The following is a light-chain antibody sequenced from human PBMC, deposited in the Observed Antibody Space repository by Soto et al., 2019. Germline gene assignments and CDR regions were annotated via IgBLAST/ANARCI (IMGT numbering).Light chain of an antibody. Sequence: EVVLTQSPAPLSLSPGERATLSCRASQSGRNDLVWYHQKPGQAPRVLIYSASNRATGIPARFSGSGSGTDFTLTISSLEPEDFAVYYCQQRTNCPPTFGGGTKVEMK. V-gene: IGKV3-11*01. J-gene: IGKJ4*01. CDR2: SAS. CDR1: QSGRND. CDR3: QQRTNCPPT.